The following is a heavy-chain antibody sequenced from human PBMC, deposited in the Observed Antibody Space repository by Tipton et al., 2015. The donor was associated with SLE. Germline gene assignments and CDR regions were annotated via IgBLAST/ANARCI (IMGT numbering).Heavy chain of an antibody. Sequence: RSLRLSCAASGFTFSSYAMHWVRQAPGKGLEWVAVIWYDGSNKYYADSVKGRFTISRDNSKNTLYLQMNSLRADDTAVYYCARKVVVPGTIRDYFGMDVWGQGTTVTVSS. CDR3: ARKVVVPGTIRDYFGMDV. CDR1: GFTFSSYA. CDR2: IWYDGSNK. V-gene: IGHV3-33*08. D-gene: IGHD2-2*01. J-gene: IGHJ6*02.